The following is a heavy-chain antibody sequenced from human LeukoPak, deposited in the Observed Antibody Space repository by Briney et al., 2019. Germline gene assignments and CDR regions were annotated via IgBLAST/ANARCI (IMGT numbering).Heavy chain of an antibody. CDR1: GGSISSYY. CDR2: IYYSGST. Sequence: PSETLSLTCTVSGGSISSYYWSWIRQPPGKGLEWIGYIYYSGSTNYNPPLKSRVTISVDTSKNQFSLKLSSVTAADTAVYYCARDKGRGLVTRDAFDIWGQGTMVTVSS. V-gene: IGHV4-59*01. J-gene: IGHJ3*02. CDR3: ARDKGRGLVTRDAFDI. D-gene: IGHD3/OR15-3a*01.